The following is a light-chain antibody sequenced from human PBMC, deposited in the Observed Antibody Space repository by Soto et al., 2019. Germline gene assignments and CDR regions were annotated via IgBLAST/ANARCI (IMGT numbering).Light chain of an antibody. J-gene: IGKJ1*01. CDR3: QEYNSWRGEWT. Sequence: DIQMTQSPSTLSASVGDRVTITCRASQSINIWLAWYQQKAGKAPQLLIYDASTLESGVPSRFSGSGSRTEFTLTISSLQHDDFATYYCQEYNSWRGEWTFGQGTKVEIK. CDR2: DAS. CDR1: QSINIW. V-gene: IGKV1-5*01.